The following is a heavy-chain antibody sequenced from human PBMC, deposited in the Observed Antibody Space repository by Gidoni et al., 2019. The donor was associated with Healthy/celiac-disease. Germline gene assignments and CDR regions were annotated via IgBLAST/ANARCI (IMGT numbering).Heavy chain of an antibody. D-gene: IGHD6-19*01. CDR1: GGSFSGYS. Sequence: QVQLQQWGAGLSKPSETLSLTCPAYGGSFSGYSWSWIRQPPRKGLEWIGEIKHSGSTNYNPSLKSRVTTSVDTSKNQFSLKLSSVTAADTAVYYCATGTGYSSGWYYWWGQGTLVTVSS. CDR3: ATGTGYSSGWYYW. V-gene: IGHV4-34*01. CDR2: IKHSGST. J-gene: IGHJ4*02.